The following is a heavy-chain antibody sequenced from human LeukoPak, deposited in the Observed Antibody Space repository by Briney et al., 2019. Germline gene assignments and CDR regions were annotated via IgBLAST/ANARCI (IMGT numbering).Heavy chain of an antibody. D-gene: IGHD2-2*01. J-gene: IGHJ6*03. Sequence: SETLSLTRTVSGGSISSYYWSWIRQPAGKGLEWIGRIYTSGSTNYNPSLKSRVTMSVDTSKNQFSLKLSSVTAADTAVYYCARSRGGTSGGPYYYYYYMDVWGKGTTVTISS. CDR3: ARSRGGTSGGPYYYYYYMDV. V-gene: IGHV4-4*07. CDR2: IYTSGST. CDR1: GGSISSYY.